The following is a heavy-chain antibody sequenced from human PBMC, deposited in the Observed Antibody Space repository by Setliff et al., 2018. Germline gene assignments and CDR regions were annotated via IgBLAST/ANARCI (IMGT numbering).Heavy chain of an antibody. CDR2: INPNTGAA. D-gene: IGHD1-1*01. J-gene: IGHJ6*03. CDR1: GYPFTGYY. V-gene: IGHV1-2*02. Sequence: ASVKVSCKAFGYPFTGYYYDHWVRQAPGQGPEWMGWINPNTGAAKYAQQFQGRVTMTRDMSLRTVYLDLSGLTSDDTAVYYCTRDPTGSNFYNFQFYMDVWGKGTTGPSP. CDR3: TRDPTGSNFYNFQFYMDV.